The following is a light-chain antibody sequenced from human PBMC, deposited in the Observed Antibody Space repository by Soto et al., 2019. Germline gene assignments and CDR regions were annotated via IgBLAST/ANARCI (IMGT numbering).Light chain of an antibody. J-gene: IGKJ3*01. CDR2: DAS. Sequence: EIVLTQSPATLSLSPGERATLSCRASQSVSSYLSWYQQKPGQAPRPLIYDASNRATGIPARFTRSGSGTDFTLPISSQEPEDFAVSYCHQRSNSPFTFGPGTKVDIK. CDR1: QSVSSY. V-gene: IGKV3-11*01. CDR3: HQRSNSPFT.